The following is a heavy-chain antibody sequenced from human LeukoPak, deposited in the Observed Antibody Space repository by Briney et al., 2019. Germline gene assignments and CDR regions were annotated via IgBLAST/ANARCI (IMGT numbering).Heavy chain of an antibody. D-gene: IGHD1-26*01. J-gene: IGHJ5*02. V-gene: IGHV4-39*06. Sequence: SETLSLTCTVSGGSISSSSYYWGWIRQPPGKGWEGIGSIYYSGSTYYNPSLKSRVTISVDTSKNQFPLRLNSVTAADTAVYYCARSRAFNSGAFDPWGQGSLVTVSS. CDR1: GGSISSSSYY. CDR2: IYYSGST. CDR3: ARSRAFNSGAFDP.